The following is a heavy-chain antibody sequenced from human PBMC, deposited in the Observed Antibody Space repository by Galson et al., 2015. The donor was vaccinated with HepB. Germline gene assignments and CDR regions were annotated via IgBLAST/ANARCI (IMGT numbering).Heavy chain of an antibody. CDR1: GFTFSSYG. CDR3: ARDRGYCSSTSCREKDYYYYYGMDF. D-gene: IGHD2-2*01. J-gene: IGHJ6*02. Sequence: SLRLSCAASGFTFSSYGMHWVRQAPGKGLEWVAVIWYDGSNKYYADSVKGRFTISRDNSKNTLYLQMNSLRAEDTAVYYCARDRGYCSSTSCREKDYYYYYGMDFWGQGTTVTVSS. V-gene: IGHV3-33*08. CDR2: IWYDGSNK.